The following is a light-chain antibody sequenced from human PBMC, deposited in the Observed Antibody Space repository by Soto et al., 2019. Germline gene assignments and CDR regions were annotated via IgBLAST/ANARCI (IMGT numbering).Light chain of an antibody. CDR3: QQYDNRPVT. J-gene: IGKJ2*01. V-gene: IGKV1-33*01. CDR2: DAS. CDR1: QDISNY. Sequence: DTQMTPSPSSLSASVGDRVTITCQASQDISNYLSWYQQKPWKAPKLLIYDASNLETGVPSRFSGSGSGTDFTFTISSLQPEDIATYYCQQYDNRPVTFGQGTKVEIK.